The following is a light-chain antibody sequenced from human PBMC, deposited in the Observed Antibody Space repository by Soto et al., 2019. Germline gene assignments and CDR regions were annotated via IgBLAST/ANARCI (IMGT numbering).Light chain of an antibody. V-gene: IGKV3-20*01. CDR1: QSVSSSY. J-gene: IGKJ2*03. CDR3: QQGS. Sequence: EIVLTQSPGTLSLSPGEIATLSCRASQSVSSSYLAWYQQKPGQAPRILIYGASSRATGIPDRFSGSGSGTDFTLTISRLEPEDFAVYYCQQGSFGQGTKLEIK. CDR2: GAS.